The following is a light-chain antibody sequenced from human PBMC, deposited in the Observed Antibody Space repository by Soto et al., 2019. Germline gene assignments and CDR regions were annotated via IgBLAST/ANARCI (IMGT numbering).Light chain of an antibody. CDR1: QGVNRYY. CDR3: QQYSSSPLT. CDR2: GAS. Sequence: EIVLTQSPGTLSFSPGERATLSCRASQGVNRYYLAWYQQKPGQAPRLLISGASTRATGIPDRFSGSGSGTDFTLPISRLEPEDFAVYYCQQYSSSPLTFGGGTKVDIK. J-gene: IGKJ4*01. V-gene: IGKV3-20*01.